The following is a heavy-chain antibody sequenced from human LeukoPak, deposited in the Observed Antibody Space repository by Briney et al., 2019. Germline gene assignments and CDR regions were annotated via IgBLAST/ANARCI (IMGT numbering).Heavy chain of an antibody. CDR1: GFTFSTYA. J-gene: IGHJ6*02. CDR3: AREAGYGMDV. V-gene: IGHV3-30*03. CDR2: MSYDGSSK. D-gene: IGHD6-19*01. Sequence: PGGSLRLSCAASGFTFSTYAMSWVRQAPGKGLEWVAVMSYDGSSKYYVDSVKGRFTISRDNSKSTLYLQMNSLRAGDTAVYYCAREAGYGMDVWGQGTTVTVSS.